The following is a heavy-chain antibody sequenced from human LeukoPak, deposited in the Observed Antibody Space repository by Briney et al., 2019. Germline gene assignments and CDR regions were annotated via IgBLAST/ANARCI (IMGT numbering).Heavy chain of an antibody. CDR2: IYYSETT. V-gene: IGHV4-59*08. Sequence: PSETLSLTCTVSGGSISTYYWSWIRQPPGKGLEWIGYIYYSETTNYNPSLKSRVTISVDTSRNQCSLKLSSVTAADTAVYYCARQSGYDYYFEYWGQGTLVTISS. J-gene: IGHJ4*02. D-gene: IGHD5-12*01. CDR1: GGSISTYY. CDR3: ARQSGYDYYFEY.